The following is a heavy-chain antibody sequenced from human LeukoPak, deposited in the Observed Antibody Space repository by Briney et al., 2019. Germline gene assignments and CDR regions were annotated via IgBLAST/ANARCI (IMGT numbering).Heavy chain of an antibody. V-gene: IGHV3-23*01. D-gene: IGHD6-13*01. CDR1: GFTVSSAY. CDR2: SSGSGGST. CDR3: AKAPGIAAAPTSFDY. Sequence: PGGSLRLSCAASGFTVSSAYMSWVRQAPGKGLEWVSASSGSGGSTYYADSVKGRFTISRDNSKNTLYLQMNSLRAEDTAVYYCAKAPGIAAAPTSFDYWGQGTLVTVSS. J-gene: IGHJ4*02.